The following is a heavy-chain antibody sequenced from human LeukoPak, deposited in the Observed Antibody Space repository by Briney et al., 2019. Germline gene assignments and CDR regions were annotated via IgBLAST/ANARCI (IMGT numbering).Heavy chain of an antibody. CDR3: ATVSGSFYYFDY. Sequence: ASVKVSCKVSGYTLTELSMHWVRQAPGKGLEWMGGFDPEDGETIYAQKFQGRVTMTEDTSTDTAYMELSNLRSEDTAVYYCATVSGSFYYFDYWGQGTLVTVSS. D-gene: IGHD1-26*01. CDR2: FDPEDGET. CDR1: GYTLTELS. J-gene: IGHJ4*02. V-gene: IGHV1-24*01.